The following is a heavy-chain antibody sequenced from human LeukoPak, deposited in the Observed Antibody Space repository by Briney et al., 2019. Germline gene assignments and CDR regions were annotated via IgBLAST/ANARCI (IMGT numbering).Heavy chain of an antibody. CDR3: ARTNVDTAMADDY. CDR1: GFTLSSYG. V-gene: IGHV3-33*01. J-gene: IGHJ4*02. Sequence: GGSLRLSCTASGFTLSSYGMHWVRQAPGKGLEWVTVIWHDGSNKYYADSVKGRFTISRDNSKNTLYLQMNSLRAEDTAVYYCARTNVDTAMADDYWGQGTLVTVSS. CDR2: IWHDGSNK. D-gene: IGHD5-18*01.